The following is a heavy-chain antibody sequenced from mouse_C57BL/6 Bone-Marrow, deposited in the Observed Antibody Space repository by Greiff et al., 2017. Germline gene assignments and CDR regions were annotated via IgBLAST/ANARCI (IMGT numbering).Heavy chain of an antibody. J-gene: IGHJ4*01. CDR1: GFSLTSYA. V-gene: IGHV2-9-1*01. Sequence: VKLQESGPGLVAPSQSLSITCTVSGFSLTSYAISWVRQPPGTGLEWLGVIWTGGGTNYNSALKSRLSISKDHSKSQVFLKMNSLLTDDTARYYCAGAVYYDYDDAMDYWGQGTSGTVSS. D-gene: IGHD2-4*01. CDR2: IWTGGGT. CDR3: AGAVYYDYDDAMDY.